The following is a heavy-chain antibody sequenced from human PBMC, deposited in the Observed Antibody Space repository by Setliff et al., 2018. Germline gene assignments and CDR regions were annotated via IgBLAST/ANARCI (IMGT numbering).Heavy chain of an antibody. J-gene: IGHJ4*02. Sequence: PGESLRLSCAASGFTFSSYSMNWVRQAPGKGLEWISYISSSSSTIYYADSVKGRFTISRDNAKNSLYLQMNSLRAEDTAAYYCARDGYCSSISCYAPDYWGQGTLVTVSS. V-gene: IGHV3-48*01. CDR3: ARDGYCSSISCYAPDY. D-gene: IGHD2-2*03. CDR2: ISSSSSTI. CDR1: GFTFSSYS.